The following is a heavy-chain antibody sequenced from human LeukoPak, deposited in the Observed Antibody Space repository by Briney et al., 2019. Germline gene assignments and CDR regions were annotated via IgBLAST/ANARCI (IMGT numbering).Heavy chain of an antibody. Sequence: GGSLRLSCAASGFTFSSYWMSWVRQAPGKGLEWVANIKQDGSEKYYVDSVKGRFTISRDNAKNTLYLQMNSLRAEDTGVYYCAKENSSGFLFWGQGTLVTVSS. CDR1: GFTFSSYW. CDR3: AKENSSGFLF. J-gene: IGHJ4*02. D-gene: IGHD6-19*01. V-gene: IGHV3-7*01. CDR2: IKQDGSEK.